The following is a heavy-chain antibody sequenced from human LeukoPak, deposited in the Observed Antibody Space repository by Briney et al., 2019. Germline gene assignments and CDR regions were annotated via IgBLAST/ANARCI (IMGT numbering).Heavy chain of an antibody. J-gene: IGHJ6*03. CDR1: GYTFTGYY. Sequence: GASVKVSCKASGYTFTGYYMHWVRQAPGQGLEWMGWINPSGGSTNYAQKFQGRVTMTRDASTSTVYMELSSLRSEDTAVYCCARGPRITLIRGGQWYYYMDVWGKGTTVTISS. CDR2: INPSGGST. V-gene: IGHV1-46*01. D-gene: IGHD3-10*01. CDR3: ARGPRITLIRGGQWYYYMDV.